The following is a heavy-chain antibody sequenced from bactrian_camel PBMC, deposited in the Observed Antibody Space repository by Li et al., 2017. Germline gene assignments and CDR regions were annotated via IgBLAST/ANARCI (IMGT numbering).Heavy chain of an antibody. J-gene: IGHJ4*01. D-gene: IGHD6*01. Sequence: HVQLVESGGGSVQAGGSLRLSCAASGDINMRKCMGWFRRAPGREREGVAQIFTFSGTTSYADSAEGRFTISRDNAKNTLSLQMNNLKTEDTALYYCAADTVNLQMARWYTYWGQGTQVTVS. CDR3: AADTVNLQMARWYTY. V-gene: IGHV3S54*01. CDR1: GDINMRKC. CDR2: IFTFSGTT.